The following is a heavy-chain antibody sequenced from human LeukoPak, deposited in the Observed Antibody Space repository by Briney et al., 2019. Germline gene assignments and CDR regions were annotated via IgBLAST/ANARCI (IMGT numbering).Heavy chain of an antibody. J-gene: IGHJ4*02. CDR2: ISGSGGGT. V-gene: IGHV3-23*01. Sequence: VQPGGSLRLSCAASGFTFSSYAMSWVRQAPEKGLEWVSTISGSGGGTYYADSVKGRFTISRDDSKNTLYLQMNSLRAEDTAVYYCAKDRWQQLVRGEFDYWGQGTLVTVFS. CDR1: GFTFSSYA. CDR3: AKDRWQQLVRGEFDY. D-gene: IGHD6-13*01.